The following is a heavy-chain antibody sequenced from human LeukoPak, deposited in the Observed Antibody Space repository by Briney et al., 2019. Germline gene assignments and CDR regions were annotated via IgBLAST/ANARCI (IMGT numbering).Heavy chain of an antibody. D-gene: IGHD6-13*01. CDR2: ISSSGSTI. Sequence: GGSLRLSCAAPGFTFSSYEMNWVRRAPGKGLEWVSYISSSGSTIYYADSVKGRFTISRDNAKNSLYLQMNSLRAEDTAVYYCARDVYSSSWYFDYWGQGTLVTVSS. CDR3: ARDVYSSSWYFDY. CDR1: GFTFSSYE. J-gene: IGHJ4*02. V-gene: IGHV3-48*03.